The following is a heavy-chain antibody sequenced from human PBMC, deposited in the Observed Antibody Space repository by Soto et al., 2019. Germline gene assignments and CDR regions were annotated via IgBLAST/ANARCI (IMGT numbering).Heavy chain of an antibody. V-gene: IGHV3-23*01. D-gene: IGHD3-10*01. CDR1: GFTFGSYA. Sequence: EVQLLESGGGLVQPGGSLRLSCAASGFTFGSYAMSWVPQATGKGLEWVSLISGTGDSSEYANSVKGRFTISRDYSKTTVFLQMNSLRAEDTAVYFCAKDNGNYGSGSFSHWGQGTLVTVSS. J-gene: IGHJ4*02. CDR2: ISGTGDSS. CDR3: AKDNGNYGSGSFSH.